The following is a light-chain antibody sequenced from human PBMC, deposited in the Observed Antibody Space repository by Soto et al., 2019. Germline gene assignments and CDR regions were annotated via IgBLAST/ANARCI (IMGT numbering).Light chain of an antibody. Sequence: QSALTQPASVSGSPGQSITISCTGTSSDVGGYNYVSWYQQHPGKAPKLMICDVSDRPSGISNRFSGSKSDNTASLTISGLQAEDETDNYSSSYTTSSTYVFGTGTKLTVL. J-gene: IGLJ1*01. CDR1: SSDVGGYNY. CDR3: SSYTTSSTYV. V-gene: IGLV2-14*01. CDR2: DVS.